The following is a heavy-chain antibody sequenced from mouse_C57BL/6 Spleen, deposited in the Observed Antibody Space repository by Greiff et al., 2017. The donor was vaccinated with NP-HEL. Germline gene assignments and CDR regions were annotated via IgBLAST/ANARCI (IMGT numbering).Heavy chain of an antibody. CDR1: GYAFSSYW. CDR3: ARKAHYYGSSWYYFDY. V-gene: IGHV1-80*01. D-gene: IGHD1-1*01. Sequence: QVQLQQSGAELVKPGASVKISCKASGYAFSSYWMNWVKQRPGKGLEWIGQIYPGDGDTNYNGKFKGKATLTADKSSSTAYMQLSSLTSEDSAVYFCARKAHYYGSSWYYFDYWGQGTSVTVSS. CDR2: IYPGDGDT. J-gene: IGHJ4*01.